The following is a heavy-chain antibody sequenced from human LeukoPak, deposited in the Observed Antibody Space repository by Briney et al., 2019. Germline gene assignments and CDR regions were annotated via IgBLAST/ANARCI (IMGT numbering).Heavy chain of an antibody. D-gene: IGHD1-14*01. Sequence: SETLSLTCTVTGGSISSYYWSWIRQPPGKGLEWIGYIYYSGSTNYNPSLKSRVTISVDTSKNQFSLKLSSVTAADTAVYYCARGAPPHFDYWGQGTLVTVSS. J-gene: IGHJ4*02. V-gene: IGHV4-59*01. CDR1: GGSISSYY. CDR3: ARGAPPHFDY. CDR2: IYYSGST.